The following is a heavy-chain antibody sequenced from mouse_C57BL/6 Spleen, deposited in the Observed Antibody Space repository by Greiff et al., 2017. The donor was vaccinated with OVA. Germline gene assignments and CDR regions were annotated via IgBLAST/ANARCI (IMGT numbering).Heavy chain of an antibody. CDR2: IYPSDSET. CDR3: ARSHGKGNYFDY. CDR1: GYTFTSYW. J-gene: IGHJ2*01. Sequence: QVQLQQPGAELVRPGSSVKLSCKASGYTFTSYWMDWVKQRPGQGLEWIGNIYPSDSETHYNQKFKDKATLTVDKSSSTAYMQLSSLTSEDSAVYYCARSHGKGNYFDYWGQGTTLTVSS. V-gene: IGHV1-61*01.